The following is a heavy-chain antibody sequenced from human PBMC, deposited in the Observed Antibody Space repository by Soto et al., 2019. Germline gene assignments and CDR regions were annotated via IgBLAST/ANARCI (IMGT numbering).Heavy chain of an antibody. CDR1: GFTFSDYY. V-gene: IGHV3-9*01. CDR2: ISWNSGSI. J-gene: IGHJ6*02. D-gene: IGHD6-6*01. Sequence: GGSLRLSCAASGFTFSDYYMSWIRQAPGKGLEWVSGISWNSGSIGYADSVKGRFTISRDNAKNSLYLQMNSLRAEDTALYYCAKQYGSSRTQYYYYYYGMDVWGQGTTVTVSS. CDR3: AKQYGSSRTQYYYYYYGMDV.